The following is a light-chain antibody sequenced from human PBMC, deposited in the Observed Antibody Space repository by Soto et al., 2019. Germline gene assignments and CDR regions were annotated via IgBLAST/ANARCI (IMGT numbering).Light chain of an antibody. CDR3: QQYGSSAYT. J-gene: IGKJ2*01. CDR1: QSVSRSY. V-gene: IGKV3-20*01. Sequence: EVVLTQSPGTLSLSPGERATLSCRASQSVSRSYLAWYQQKPGRAPRLLIYVASSRATGIPDRFSGSGSGTDFTLTISRLEPEDFAMYYCQQYGSSAYTFGQGTKLEIK. CDR2: VAS.